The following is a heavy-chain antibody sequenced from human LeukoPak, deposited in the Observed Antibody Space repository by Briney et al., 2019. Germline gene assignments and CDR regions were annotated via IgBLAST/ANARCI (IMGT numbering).Heavy chain of an antibody. CDR3: ALAPNSNWFDF. CDR2: IHYSGSS. D-gene: IGHD2-8*01. V-gene: IGHV4-59*08. Sequence: SETLSLTCSVSGDSISNFYWNWIRQPPGRGLEWIGNIHYSGSSNYNPSLKSRVTISIDTSRKQFFLKLSSVTAADTAVYYCALAPNSNWFDFWGQGTLVTVFS. J-gene: IGHJ5*01. CDR1: GDSISNFY.